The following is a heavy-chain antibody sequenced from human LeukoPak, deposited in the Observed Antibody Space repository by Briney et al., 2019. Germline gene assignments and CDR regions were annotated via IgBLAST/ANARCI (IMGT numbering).Heavy chain of an antibody. CDR1: GFTFSGSD. CDR3: AKDPTHSSGWYW. J-gene: IGHJ4*02. CDR2: IRSKANTYAT. Sequence: GGSLRLSCAASGFTFSGSDMHWVRQASGKGLEWVGRIRSKANTYATAYAASVKGRFTISRDDSENTACLQMNSLKTEDTAVYYCAKDPTHSSGWYWWGQGTLVTVSS. V-gene: IGHV3-73*01. D-gene: IGHD6-19*01.